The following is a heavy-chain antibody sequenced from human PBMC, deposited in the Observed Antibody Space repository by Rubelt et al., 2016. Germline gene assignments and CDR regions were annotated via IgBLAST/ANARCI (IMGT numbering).Heavy chain of an antibody. J-gene: IGHJ4*02. V-gene: IGHV3-49*04. CDR3: TRGPEWLRSPDF. Sequence: VQLVESGGGVVQPGRSLRLSCAVSGFAFSSYVMHWVRQAPGKGLEWVGFIRSKAYGGTTTEYAASVKGRFTISRDDSKSIAYLQMNSLKTDDTAVYYCTRGPEWLRSPDFWGQGTLVTVSS. CDR2: IRSKAYGGTTT. CDR1: GFAFSSYV. D-gene: IGHD5-12*01.